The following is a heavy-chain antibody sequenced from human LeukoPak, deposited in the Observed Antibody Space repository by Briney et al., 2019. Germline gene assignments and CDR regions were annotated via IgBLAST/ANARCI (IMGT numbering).Heavy chain of an antibody. V-gene: IGHV4-4*09. D-gene: IGHD3-10*01. J-gene: IGHJ6*02. Sequence: PSETLSLTCTVSGGSISSYYWSWIRQPPGKGLEWIGYIYTSGSTNYNPSLKSRVTISVDTSKNQFSLKLSSVTAADTAVYYCARVRRGSGSYFYGMDVWGQGTTVTVSS. CDR1: GGSISSYY. CDR2: IYTSGST. CDR3: ARVRRGSGSYFYGMDV.